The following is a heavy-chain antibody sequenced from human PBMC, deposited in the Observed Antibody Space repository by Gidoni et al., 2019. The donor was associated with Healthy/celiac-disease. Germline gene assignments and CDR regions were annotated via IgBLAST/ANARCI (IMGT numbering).Heavy chain of an antibody. V-gene: IGHV1-18*01. D-gene: IGHD2-2*01. CDR3: ARDSHCSSTSCYLKGSGVDY. CDR1: GYTFTSYG. CDR2: ISAYNGNT. J-gene: IGHJ4*02. Sequence: QVQLVQSGAEVKKPGASVKVSCKASGYTFTSYGISWVRQAPGQGLEWMGWISAYNGNTNYAQKLQGRVTMTTDTSTSTAYMELRSLRSDDTAVYYCARDSHCSSTSCYLKGSGVDYWGQGTLVTVSS.